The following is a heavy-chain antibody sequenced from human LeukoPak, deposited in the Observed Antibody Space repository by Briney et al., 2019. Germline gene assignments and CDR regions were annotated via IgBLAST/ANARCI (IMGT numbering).Heavy chain of an antibody. CDR1: GGSISSYY. Sequence: SETLSLTCTVSGGSISSYYWSWIRQPAGKGLEWIGRIYTSGSTNYNPSLKSRVTMSVDTSKNQFSLKLSSVTAADTAVYYCARAPSTYYTRRVPGYFDYWGQGTLVTVSS. CDR3: ARAPSTYYTRRVPGYFDY. V-gene: IGHV4-4*07. D-gene: IGHD1-26*01. CDR2: IYTSGST. J-gene: IGHJ4*02.